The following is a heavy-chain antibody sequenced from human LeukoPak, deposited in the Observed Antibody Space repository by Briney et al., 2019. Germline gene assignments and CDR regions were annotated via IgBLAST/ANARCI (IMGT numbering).Heavy chain of an antibody. J-gene: IGHJ3*02. V-gene: IGHV1-2*02. CDR2: INPNSGGT. CDR3: AREMGYYDSSGYYSDAFDI. Sequence: ASVKVSCKASGYTFTGYYMRWVRQAPGQGLEWMGWINPNSGGTNYAQKFQGRVTMTRDTSISTAYMELSRLRSDDTAVYYCAREMGYYDSSGYYSDAFDIWGQGTMVTVSS. D-gene: IGHD3-22*01. CDR1: GYTFTGYY.